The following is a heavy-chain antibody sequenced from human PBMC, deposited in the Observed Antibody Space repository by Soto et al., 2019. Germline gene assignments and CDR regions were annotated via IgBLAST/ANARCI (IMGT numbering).Heavy chain of an antibody. CDR1: DGSISRYGYF. J-gene: IGHJ4*02. Sequence: SGTPSLTCTVSDGSISRYGYFWAWIRQPPGKGLEWIGGMFYSGSTYYNPSLKSRGTISVDMSVDMSKNRFSLKLNSVSAADTAIYFCARADYYDSYSYYFLPSDFDFWGQGTLVTVSS. V-gene: IGHV4-39*01. CDR3: ARADYYDSYSYYFLPSDFDF. D-gene: IGHD3-22*01. CDR2: MFYSGST.